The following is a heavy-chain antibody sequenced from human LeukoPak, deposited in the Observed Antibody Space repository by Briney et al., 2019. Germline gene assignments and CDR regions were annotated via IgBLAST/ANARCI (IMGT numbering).Heavy chain of an antibody. CDR2: ITPMFGTA. CDR1: GGTFSSYA. CDR3: ATRQRVVAATVDWFDP. V-gene: IGHV1-69*13. Sequence: ASVKVSCKASGGTFSSYAISWVRQAPGQGLEWMGGITPMFGTAKYAQKFQGRVTITADESTSTAYMELSSLRSEDTAVYYCATRQRVVAATVDWFDPWGQGTLVTVSS. D-gene: IGHD2-15*01. J-gene: IGHJ5*02.